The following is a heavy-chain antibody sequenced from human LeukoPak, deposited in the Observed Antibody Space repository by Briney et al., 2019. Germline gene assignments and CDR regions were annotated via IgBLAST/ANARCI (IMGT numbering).Heavy chain of an antibody. V-gene: IGHV4-34*01. CDR2: INHSGST. J-gene: IGHJ4*02. D-gene: IGHD4-17*01. CDR3: ARGFGPRVTTVYLDY. Sequence: KPSETLSLTCAVYGESFSGYYWSWLRQPPGKGLEGFGEINHSGSTNYNPSLKSRVTISVDTSKNQFSLKLSSVTAADTAVYYCARGFGPRVTTVYLDYWGQGTLVTVSS. CDR1: GESFSGYY.